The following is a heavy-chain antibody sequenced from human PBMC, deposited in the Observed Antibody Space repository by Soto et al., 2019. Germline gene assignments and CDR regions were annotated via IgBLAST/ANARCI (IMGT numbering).Heavy chain of an antibody. CDR1: GDSITSDTW. J-gene: IGHJ4*02. Sequence: QVQLQESGPGLVKPSGTLSLTCSVSGDSITSDTWWSWVRQSPGKGLEWIGAIYHSGRTHYNPSLKSRVIISVDTSKNDFSLTLSSVTAADTAVYYCTANGYYSLDYWGQGSLVTVSS. D-gene: IGHD5-12*01. CDR3: TANGYYSLDY. CDR2: IYHSGRT. V-gene: IGHV4-4*02.